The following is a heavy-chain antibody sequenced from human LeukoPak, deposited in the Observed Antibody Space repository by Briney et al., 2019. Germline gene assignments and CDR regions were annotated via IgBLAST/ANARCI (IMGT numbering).Heavy chain of an antibody. CDR1: GGSISSSSYY. CDR2: IYYSGST. CDR3: VGFGEESTYDYVWGSYRHSPDY. V-gene: IGHV4-39*01. D-gene: IGHD3-16*02. Sequence: PSETLSLTCTVSGGSISSSSYYWGWLRQPPGKGLEWIGSIYYSGSTYYNPSLKRRVTISVDTSKNQFSLKLSSVTAADTAVYYCVGFGEESTYDYVWGSYRHSPDYWGQGTLVTVSS. J-gene: IGHJ4*02.